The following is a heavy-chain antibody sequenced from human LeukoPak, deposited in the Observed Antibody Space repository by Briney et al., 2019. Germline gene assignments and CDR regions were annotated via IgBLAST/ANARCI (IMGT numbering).Heavy chain of an antibody. CDR3: ATGGAPPHYAMDV. CDR2: IHTEGVT. V-gene: IGHV3-13*01. Sequence: GGSLRLSCAASGFTFSSYDMHWVRQAPGKGLEWVSGIHTEGVTYYPGSVKRRFTISRDNARNSLYLQMNSLRAEDTAVYYCATGGAPPHYAMDVWGQGTTVTVSS. J-gene: IGHJ6*02. D-gene: IGHD1-26*01. CDR1: GFTFSSYD.